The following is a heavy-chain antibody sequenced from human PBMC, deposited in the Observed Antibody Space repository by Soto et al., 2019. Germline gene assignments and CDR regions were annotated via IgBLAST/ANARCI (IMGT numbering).Heavy chain of an antibody. Sequence: GGSLRLSCAASGFTFSSYSMNWVRQAPGKGLEWVSYISSSSSTIYYADSVKGRFTISRDNAKNSLYLQMNSLRAEDTAVYYCAREGHTVTRDFDYWGQGTLVTVSS. CDR2: ISSSSSTI. J-gene: IGHJ4*02. D-gene: IGHD4-17*01. CDR3: AREGHTVTRDFDY. CDR1: GFTFSSYS. V-gene: IGHV3-48*01.